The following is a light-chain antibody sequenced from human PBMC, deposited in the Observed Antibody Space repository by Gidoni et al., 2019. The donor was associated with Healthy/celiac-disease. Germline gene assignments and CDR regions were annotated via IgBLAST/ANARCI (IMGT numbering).Light chain of an antibody. CDR3: QQSYSTPLAP. CDR1: QSLSSY. CDR2: AAS. J-gene: IGKJ4*01. V-gene: IGKV1-39*01. Sequence: DIQMTQSPSSLSASVGDRVTITCRARQSLSSYLNWYQQKPGKAPKRLIYAASSLQSGVPSRFSGSGSGTELTLTSSSLQTEDFATYYCQQSYSTPLAPFGGGTKVEIK.